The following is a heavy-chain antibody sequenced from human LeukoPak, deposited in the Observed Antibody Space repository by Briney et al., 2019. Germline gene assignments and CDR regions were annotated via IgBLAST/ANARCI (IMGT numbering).Heavy chain of an antibody. J-gene: IGHJ3*02. CDR1: GGSIGSSSSY. V-gene: IGHV4-39*07. D-gene: IGHD1-26*01. CDR3: ARVGMGSFDI. CDR2: VNRSGST. Sequence: PSETLSLTCTLSGGSIGSSSSYWRWIRQPPGKGLEWIGDVNRSGSTNYNPSLKSRVTISVDTSKNQFSLKLSSVTAADTAVYYCARVGMGSFDIWGQGTMVTVSS.